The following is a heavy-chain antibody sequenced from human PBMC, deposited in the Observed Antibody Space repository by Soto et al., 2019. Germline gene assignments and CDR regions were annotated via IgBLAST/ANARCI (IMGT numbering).Heavy chain of an antibody. V-gene: IGHV4-30-2*01. Sequence: SETLSLTCAVSGGSISSGGYSWSWIRQPPGKGLEWIGYMYHSGITNYNPSLRSRVSMSVDKSNNEFSLSLTSVTAADTAVYYCATLPPRIVVVFTEMPTWGQGILVTVSS. D-gene: IGHD2-21*01. J-gene: IGHJ5*02. CDR3: ATLPPRIVVVFTEMPT. CDR1: GGSISSGGYS. CDR2: MYHSGIT.